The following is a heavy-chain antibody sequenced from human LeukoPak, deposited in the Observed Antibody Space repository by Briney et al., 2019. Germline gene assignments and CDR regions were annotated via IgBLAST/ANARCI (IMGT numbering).Heavy chain of an antibody. CDR2: ISSSSSYI. CDR1: GFTFSSYS. Sequence: GGTLRLSCAASGFTFSSYSMNWVRQAPGKGLEWVSSISSSSSYIYYADSVKGRFTISRDNSKNTLYLQMNSLRAEDTAVYYCARTGGSQGGNYWGQGTLVTVSS. J-gene: IGHJ4*02. D-gene: IGHD1-26*01. V-gene: IGHV3-21*04. CDR3: ARTGGSQGGNY.